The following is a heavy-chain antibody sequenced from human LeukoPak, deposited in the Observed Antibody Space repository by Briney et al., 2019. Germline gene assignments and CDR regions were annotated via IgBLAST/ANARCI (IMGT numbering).Heavy chain of an antibody. D-gene: IGHD3-22*01. Sequence: SETLSLTCTVSGGSISSYYWSWIRQPPGKGLEWIGEINHSGSTNYNPSLKSRVTISVDTSKSQFSLKLNSMTAADTAVYYCARGAQTYYDKAPVDYWGQGTQVTVSS. CDR3: ARGAQTYYDKAPVDY. J-gene: IGHJ4*02. CDR1: GGSISSYY. CDR2: INHSGST. V-gene: IGHV4-34*01.